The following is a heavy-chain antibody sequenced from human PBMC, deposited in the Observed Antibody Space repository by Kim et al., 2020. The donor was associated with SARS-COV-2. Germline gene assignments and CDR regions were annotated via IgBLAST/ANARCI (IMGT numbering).Heavy chain of an antibody. CDR3: ARHHRYGSSVLSIGDPLADPYFDY. V-gene: IGHV4-39*01. CDR2: IYYSGST. Sequence: SETLSLTCTVSGGSIFGSTYYWGWIRQPPGKGLEWIGSIYYSGSTYYNPSLKSRLTISVDTSKNQFSLQLSSVTAADTALYYCARHHRYGSSVLSIGDPLADPYFDYWGQGTLVTVSS. J-gene: IGHJ4*02. CDR1: GGSIFGSTYY. D-gene: IGHD3-22*01.